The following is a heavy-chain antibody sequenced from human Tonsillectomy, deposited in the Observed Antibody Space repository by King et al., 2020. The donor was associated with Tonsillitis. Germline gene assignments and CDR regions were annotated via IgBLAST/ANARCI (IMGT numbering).Heavy chain of an antibody. CDR3: ARWVVVPVAMDRYFDL. Sequence: QLQESGPGLVKPSETLSLTCTVSGGSISSYYWSWIRQPPGKGLQWIGNVYFSGSTNYNPSLTSRVTISVDSSKNQFSLKLNSVTAADTAVYFCARWVVVPVAMDRYFDLWGRGTLVTVSS. CDR1: GGSISSYY. D-gene: IGHD2-2*01. J-gene: IGHJ2*01. V-gene: IGHV4-59*01. CDR2: VYFSGST.